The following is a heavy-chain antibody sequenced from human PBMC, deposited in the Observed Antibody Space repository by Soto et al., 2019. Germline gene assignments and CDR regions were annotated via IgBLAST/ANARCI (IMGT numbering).Heavy chain of an antibody. CDR3: ARDSMVTAHDY. Sequence: GGSLRLSCAASGFTFSSYEMNWVRQAPGKGLEWVSYISIRGSTIYYADSVKGRFTISRDNAKNSLYLQMNSLRAGDTAVYYCARDSMVTAHDYWGQGTLVTVSS. J-gene: IGHJ4*02. CDR1: GFTFSSYE. V-gene: IGHV3-48*03. CDR2: ISIRGSTI. D-gene: IGHD2-21*02.